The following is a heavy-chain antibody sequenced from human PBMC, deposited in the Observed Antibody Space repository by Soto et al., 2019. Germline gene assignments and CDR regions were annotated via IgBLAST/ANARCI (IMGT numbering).Heavy chain of an antibody. CDR3: AGGRDQPPVGLYFES. Sequence: SXKVSCKAAGGAXNDYIFYLVRQAPGQGLEWMGGIIPMFGTPKYAQKFQHRVTISADVSTVTAYMELTRLRFYDTAVYYCAGGRDQPPVGLYFESWGEGTRVTVSS. V-gene: IGHV1-69*13. J-gene: IGHJ4*02. D-gene: IGHD1-26*01. CDR2: IIPMFGTP. CDR1: GGAXNDYI.